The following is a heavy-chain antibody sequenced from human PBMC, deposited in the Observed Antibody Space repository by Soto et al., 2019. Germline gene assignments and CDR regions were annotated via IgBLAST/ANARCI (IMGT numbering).Heavy chain of an antibody. CDR3: SRSPPSSEYGGSGTVDY. Sequence: QLQLQESGPGLVRPSGPLSLTCAVSGGFTSTNNWWSWVRQPPGKGLEGIGDAYPSGSTGYKPSLKSRVSISEDKSRNQSSLQLTSATDADTDVYYCSRSPPSSEYGGSGTVDYWGQGTLVTVSS. CDR1: GGFTSTNNW. CDR2: AYPSGST. V-gene: IGHV4-4*02. D-gene: IGHD2-15*01. J-gene: IGHJ4*02.